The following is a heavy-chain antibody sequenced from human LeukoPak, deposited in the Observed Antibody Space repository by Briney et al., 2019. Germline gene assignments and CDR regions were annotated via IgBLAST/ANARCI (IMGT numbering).Heavy chain of an antibody. CDR1: GGSISSYY. Sequence: SETLSLTCTVPGGSISSYYWSWIRQPPGKGLEWIGYIYYSGSTNYNPSLKSRVTISVDTSKNQFSLKLSSVTAADTAVYYCARGDLAAAGTWFDPWGQGTLVTVSS. V-gene: IGHV4-59*01. CDR3: ARGDLAAAGTWFDP. J-gene: IGHJ5*02. D-gene: IGHD6-13*01. CDR2: IYYSGST.